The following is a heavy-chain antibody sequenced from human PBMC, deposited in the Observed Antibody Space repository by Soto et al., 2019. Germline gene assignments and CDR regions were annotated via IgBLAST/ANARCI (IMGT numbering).Heavy chain of an antibody. CDR2: IYPGDSDT. CDR3: ARQVGATNYYYYYGMDV. V-gene: IGHV5-51*01. CDR1: GYSFTSYW. J-gene: IGHJ6*02. D-gene: IGHD1-26*01. Sequence: GESLKISCKGSGYSFTSYWIGWVRQMPGKGLEWMGIIYPGDSDTRYSPSFQGQVTISADKSISTAYLQWSSLKASDTAMYYCARQVGATNYYYYYGMDVWGQGTTVTVSS.